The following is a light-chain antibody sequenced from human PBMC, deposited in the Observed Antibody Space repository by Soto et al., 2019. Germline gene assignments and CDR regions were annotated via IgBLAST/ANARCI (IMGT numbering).Light chain of an antibody. J-gene: IGLJ2*01. CDR1: SSNIGSKT. Sequence: QSVLTQPPSASGTHGHRVTISCSGSSSNIGSKTVNWYQQLPGTAPKLLIYSNNQRPSGVPDRFSGSKSGTSASLAISGLQSEDEADYYCAAWDDSLNGVVFGGGTKLTVL. CDR3: AAWDDSLNGVV. CDR2: SNN. V-gene: IGLV1-44*01.